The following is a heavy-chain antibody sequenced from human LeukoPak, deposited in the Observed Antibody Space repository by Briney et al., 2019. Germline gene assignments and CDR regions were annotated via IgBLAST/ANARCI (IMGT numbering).Heavy chain of an antibody. CDR1: GGSISSSSYY. Sequence: SETLSLTCTVSGGSISSSSYYWGWIRQPPGKGLEWIGSIHYSGSTYYKPSLKGRVTISVDTSKNQFSLKLSSVTAADTAVYYCATTTDYGGNSRWFDPWGQGTLVTVSS. V-gene: IGHV4-39*01. J-gene: IGHJ5*02. D-gene: IGHD4-23*01. CDR3: ATTTDYGGNSRWFDP. CDR2: IHYSGST.